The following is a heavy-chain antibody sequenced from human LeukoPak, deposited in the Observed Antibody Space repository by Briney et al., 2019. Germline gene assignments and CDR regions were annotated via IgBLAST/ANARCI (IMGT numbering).Heavy chain of an antibody. CDR2: IRGKAYGGTT. V-gene: IGHV3-49*03. CDR1: GFTFGDYA. CDR3: TKYSGRIDY. Sequence: HPGGSLRLSCTSSGFTFGDYAMSWFRQAPGKGLKWVAFIRGKAYGGTTEYAASVKGRFIISRDDSKSIAYLQMNSLKTEDTAVYYCTKYSGRIDYWGQGTLVTVSS. D-gene: IGHD5-18*01. J-gene: IGHJ4*02.